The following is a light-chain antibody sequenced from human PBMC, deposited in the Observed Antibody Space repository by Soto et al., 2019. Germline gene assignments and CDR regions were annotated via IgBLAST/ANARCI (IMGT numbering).Light chain of an antibody. Sequence: EIVMTQSPATLSVSPGERATLSCRASQSVSSNLAWYQQKPGQAPRLLIYGAATRATGIPDRFSGGGSGTEFTLTISSLQSEDFVVYYCQQRNVWPPITFGQGTRLEIK. V-gene: IGKV3-15*01. CDR3: QQRNVWPPIT. J-gene: IGKJ5*01. CDR1: QSVSSN. CDR2: GAA.